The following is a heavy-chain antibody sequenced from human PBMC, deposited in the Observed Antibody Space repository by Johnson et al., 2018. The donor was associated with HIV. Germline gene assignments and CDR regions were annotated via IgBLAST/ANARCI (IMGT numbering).Heavy chain of an antibody. CDR2: ISYDGSNK. V-gene: IGHV3-30*14. Sequence: QVHLVESGGGVVQPGRSLRLSCAASGFTFRNYAMHWVRQAPGKGLEWVAVISYDGSNKYYADSVKGRFTISRDNSKNTLYLQMHSLRAEDTAVFYCAKDIDYGDDYNAFYIWGQGTMVSVSS. D-gene: IGHD4-17*01. CDR3: AKDIDYGDDYNAFYI. J-gene: IGHJ3*02. CDR1: GFTFRNYA.